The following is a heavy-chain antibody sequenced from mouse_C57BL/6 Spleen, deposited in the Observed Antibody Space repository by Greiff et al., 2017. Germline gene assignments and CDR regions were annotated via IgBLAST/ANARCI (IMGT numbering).Heavy chain of an antibody. V-gene: IGHV5-17*01. CDR3: AAVRYYYAMDY. J-gene: IGHJ4*01. CDR1: GFTFSDYG. Sequence: EVQRVESGGGLVKPGGSLKLSCAASGFTFSDYGMHWVRQAPEKGLEWVAYISSGSSTIYYADTVKGRFTISRDNAKNTLFLQMTSLRSEDTAMYYCAAVRYYYAMDYWGQGTSVTVSS. CDR2: ISSGSSTI.